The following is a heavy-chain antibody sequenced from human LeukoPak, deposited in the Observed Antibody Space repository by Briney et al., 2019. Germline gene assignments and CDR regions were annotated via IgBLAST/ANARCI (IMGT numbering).Heavy chain of an antibody. V-gene: IGHV3-74*01. CDR1: GFTFSSYW. Sequence: GGSLRLSCAASGFTFSSYWMHWVRQAPRKGLLWVSRINSDGSSTSYADSVKGRFTISRDNSKNTLYLQMNSLRAEDTAVYYCARDLMAGTGYFDYWGQGTLVTVSS. CDR2: INSDGSST. J-gene: IGHJ4*02. CDR3: ARDLMAGTGYFDY. D-gene: IGHD6-19*01.